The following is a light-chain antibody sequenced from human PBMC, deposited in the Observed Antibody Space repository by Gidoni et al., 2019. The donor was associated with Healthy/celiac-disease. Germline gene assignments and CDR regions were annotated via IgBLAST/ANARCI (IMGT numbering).Light chain of an antibody. V-gene: IGKV3-15*01. J-gene: IGKJ1*01. CDR2: GAS. Sequence: EIVMTQSPATLSVSPGERATLSCRASQSVSSNLAWYQQKPGQAPRLLIYGASTRATGIPARFSGSESGTVFTLTISSLQSEDFAVYYCQQYNNWPRTFCPXTKVEIK. CDR1: QSVSSN. CDR3: QQYNNWPRT.